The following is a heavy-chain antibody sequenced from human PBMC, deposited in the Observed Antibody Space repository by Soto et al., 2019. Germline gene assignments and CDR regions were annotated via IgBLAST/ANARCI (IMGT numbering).Heavy chain of an antibody. CDR2: INPNTGVT. CDR1: GYTFIGFY. CDR3: ARGPRYGMDV. J-gene: IGHJ6*02. V-gene: IGHV1-2*02. Sequence: QVQLVQSGAEVKKPGASVKVSCKASGYTFIGFYMHWVRQAPGQGLEWMAFINPNTGVTNYAQKFQGRVTMTRDTSISTAYMEVSRLRSDDTAVYYCARGPRYGMDVWAQGTTVIVS.